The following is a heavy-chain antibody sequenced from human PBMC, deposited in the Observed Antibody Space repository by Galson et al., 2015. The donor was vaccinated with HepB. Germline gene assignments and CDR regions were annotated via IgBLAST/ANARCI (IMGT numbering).Heavy chain of an antibody. V-gene: IGHV6-1*01. J-gene: IGHJ3*02. CDR1: GDSVSSNSAA. D-gene: IGHD3-22*01. CDR2: TYYRSKWYN. Sequence: CAISGDSVSSNSAAWNWIRQSPSRGLEWLGRTYYRSKWYNDYAVSVKSRITINPDTSKNQFSLQLNSVTPEDTAVYYCARDDYYYDSSGYYKMAFDIWGQGTMVTVSS. CDR3: ARDDYYYDSSGYYKMAFDI.